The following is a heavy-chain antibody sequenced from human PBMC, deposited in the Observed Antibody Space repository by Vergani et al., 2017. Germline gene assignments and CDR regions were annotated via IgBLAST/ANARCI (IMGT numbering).Heavy chain of an antibody. D-gene: IGHD6-19*01. J-gene: IGHJ6*02. CDR2: IYPGDSDT. CDR1: GYSFTSYW. V-gene: IGHV5-51*01. Sequence: EVQLVQSGAEVKKPGESLKISCKGSGYSFTSYWIGWVRQMPGKGLEWMGIIYPGDSDTRYSPSFQGQVTISADKSISTAYLQWSSLKASDTARYYCARQPQQCLGGVDYYGMDVWGQGTTVTVSS. CDR3: ARQPQQCLGGVDYYGMDV.